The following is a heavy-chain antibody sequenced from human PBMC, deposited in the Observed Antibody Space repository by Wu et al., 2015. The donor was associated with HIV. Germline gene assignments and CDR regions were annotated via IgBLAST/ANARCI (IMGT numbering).Heavy chain of an antibody. D-gene: IGHD3-22*01. V-gene: IGHV1-69*05. Sequence: QVQLVQSGAEVRKPGSSVKVSCTASGGTFSNFGISWVRQAPGQGLEWMGGFIPIFGTRRYAQKFQGRITVTTDESTTTAYIELSSLRSEDTAIYYCASAYESSGELGHWGQGSRVTVSS. CDR2: FIPIFGTR. CDR1: GGTFSNFG. J-gene: IGHJ4*02. CDR3: ASAYESSGELGH.